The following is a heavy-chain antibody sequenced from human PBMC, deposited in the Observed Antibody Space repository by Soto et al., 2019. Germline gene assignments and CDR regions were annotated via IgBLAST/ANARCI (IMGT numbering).Heavy chain of an antibody. CDR2: ISYDGSNK. CDR3: ARGYYGSGSYSLAY. J-gene: IGHJ4*02. CDR1: GFTFSSYA. Sequence: QSGGSLRLSCAASGFTFSSYAMHWVRQAPGKGLEWVAVISYDGSNKYYADSVKGRFTISRDNSKNTLYLQMNSLRAEDTAVYYCARGYYGSGSYSLAYWGQGTLVTVSA. D-gene: IGHD3-10*01. V-gene: IGHV3-30-3*01.